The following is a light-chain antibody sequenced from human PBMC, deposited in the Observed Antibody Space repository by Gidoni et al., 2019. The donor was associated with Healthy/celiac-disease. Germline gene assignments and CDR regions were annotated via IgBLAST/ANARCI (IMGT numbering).Light chain of an antibody. CDR2: RNN. Sequence: QSVLPQPPSASGTPGQRVTISCSGSSSNIGSTYVYWYQQLPGTAPKLPIYRNNQRPSGVPDRFSGSKSGTSASLAISGLRSEDEADYYCAAWDDSLSGRVFGGGTKLTVL. CDR3: AAWDDSLSGRV. V-gene: IGLV1-47*01. J-gene: IGLJ3*02. CDR1: SSNIGSTY.